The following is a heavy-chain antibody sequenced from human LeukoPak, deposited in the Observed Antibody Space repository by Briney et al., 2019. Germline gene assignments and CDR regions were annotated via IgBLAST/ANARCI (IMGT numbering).Heavy chain of an antibody. CDR2: ISDSGGRS. CDR3: AKGFSRNDY. CDR1: GFTFSDNA. V-gene: IGHV3-23*01. Sequence: GGSLRLSCAASGFTFSDNAMNWVRQAPGKGLEWVSGISDSGGRSYYAGSVKGRFTVSRDNSKNTLHLQMNSLRAEDTALYYCAKGFSRNDYWGQGTLVTVSS. D-gene: IGHD3-10*01. J-gene: IGHJ4*02.